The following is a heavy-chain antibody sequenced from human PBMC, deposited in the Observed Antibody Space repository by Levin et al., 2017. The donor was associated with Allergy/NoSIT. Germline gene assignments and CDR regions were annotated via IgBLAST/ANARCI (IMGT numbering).Heavy chain of an antibody. CDR3: ARSYCSSTSCYEDWFDP. V-gene: IGHV4-4*02. Sequence: PSETLSLTCAVSGGSISSSNWWSWVRQPPGKGLEWIGEIYHSGSTNYNPSLKSRVTISVDKSKNQFSLKLSSVTAADTAVYYCARSYCSSTSCYEDWFDPWGQGTLVTVSS. CDR2: IYHSGST. D-gene: IGHD2-2*01. J-gene: IGHJ5*02. CDR1: GGSISSSNW.